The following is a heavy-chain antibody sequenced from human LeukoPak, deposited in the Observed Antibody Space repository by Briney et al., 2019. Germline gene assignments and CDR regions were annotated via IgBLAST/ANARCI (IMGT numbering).Heavy chain of an antibody. CDR1: GFTFSSYW. J-gene: IGHJ3*02. CDR2: IKQDGSEK. V-gene: IGHV3-7*01. D-gene: IGHD6-13*01. CDR3: ARHHSSSWSGNAFVI. Sequence: PGGSLRLSCAASGFTFSSYWMSWIRQAPGKGLEWVANIKQDGSEKYYVDSVKGRYTISRDNAKNSLYLQMNSLRAEDTAVYYCARHHSSSWSGNAFVIWGQGTMVTVSS.